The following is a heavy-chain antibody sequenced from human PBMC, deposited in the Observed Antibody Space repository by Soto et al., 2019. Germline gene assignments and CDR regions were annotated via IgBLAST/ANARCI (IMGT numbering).Heavy chain of an antibody. J-gene: IGHJ3*02. D-gene: IGHD3-3*02. CDR2: INAGSGTT. CDR1: GYTFSAYT. CDR3: ARDTETLGPRANDALDI. V-gene: IGHV1-3*01. Sequence: QAQLVQSGPEMKKPGASVKISCTATGYTFSAYTMNWVRQAPGQSLEWMGWINAGSGTTKYSQNFQGRVSITRDTSASTVYMELTGLTSEDTAVYYCARDTETLGPRANDALDIWGQGTMVTVSS.